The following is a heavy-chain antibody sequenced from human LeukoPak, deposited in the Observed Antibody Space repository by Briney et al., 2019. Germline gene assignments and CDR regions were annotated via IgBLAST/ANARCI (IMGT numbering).Heavy chain of an antibody. V-gene: IGHV3-30*18. CDR3: AKDFMAWELLYYFDY. D-gene: IGHD1-26*01. Sequence: GGSLRLSCAASGFTYSSYGMHWVRQDPGKGLEWVAVISYDGSNKYYADSVKGRFTISRDNSKNTLYLQMNSLRAEDTAVYYCAKDFMAWELLYYFDYWGQGTLVTVSS. CDR1: GFTYSSYG. CDR2: ISYDGSNK. J-gene: IGHJ4*02.